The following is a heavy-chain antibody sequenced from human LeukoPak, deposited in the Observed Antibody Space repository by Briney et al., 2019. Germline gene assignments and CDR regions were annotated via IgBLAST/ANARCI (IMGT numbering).Heavy chain of an antibody. J-gene: IGHJ4*02. CDR2: ISPSGGST. V-gene: IGHV1-46*01. D-gene: IGHD3-22*01. CDR3: ARDRYYYDSSGNLDY. CDR1: GYTFTSNY. Sequence: GASVKVSCKAFGYTFTSNYMHWVRQAPGQGPEWMGVISPSGGSTTYAQKFQGRVTLTRDMSTSTDYLELSSLRSEDTAVYYCARDRYYYDSSGNLDYWGQGTLVTVSS.